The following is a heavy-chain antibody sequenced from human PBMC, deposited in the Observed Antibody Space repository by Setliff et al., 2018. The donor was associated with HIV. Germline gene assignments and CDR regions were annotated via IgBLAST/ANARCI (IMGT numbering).Heavy chain of an antibody. J-gene: IGHJ5*02. Sequence: GGXXRLXXATATFTFDXXXXXWGRQAPGKGLEWVANINQDGSEKNXXXXXXGRFAISKXXAKRSVYLQMDNLRAEDXXXYXXXXGLLLGTFDLWGQGTLVTVSS. CDR1: TFTFDXXX. D-gene: IGHD1-1*01. CDR2: INQDGSEK. CDR3: XXGLLLGTFDL. V-gene: IGHV3-7*01.